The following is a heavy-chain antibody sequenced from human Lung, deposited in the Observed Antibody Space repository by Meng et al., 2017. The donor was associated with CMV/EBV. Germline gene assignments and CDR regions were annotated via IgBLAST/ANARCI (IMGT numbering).Heavy chain of an antibody. CDR1: GYKFTDYG. D-gene: IGHD6-6*01. Sequence: GESLKISCKASGYKFTDYGITWVRQAPGQGLEWMGWIYTYNGNTNFAQNVQGRGSMTRDTSTGTAYMGLRSLRSDDTAVYYCARSKIAARSHYYYGMDVWGQGTTVTVSS. CDR3: ARSKIAARSHYYYGMDV. V-gene: IGHV1-18*01. CDR2: IYTYNGNT. J-gene: IGHJ6*02.